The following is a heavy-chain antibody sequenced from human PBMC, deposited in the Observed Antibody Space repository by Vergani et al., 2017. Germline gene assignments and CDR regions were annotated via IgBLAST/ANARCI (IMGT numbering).Heavy chain of an antibody. D-gene: IGHD1-14*01. V-gene: IGHV1-69*01. J-gene: IGHJ5*02. Sequence: QVQLVQSGAEVKKPGSSVKVSCKASGGTFSSYAISWVRQAPGQGLEWMGGSIPFVTAPTFAQTFQGRVSITADGSTSTVYMELRGLRSEDTAVYYCARPTGLTTAPAAWGQGTLVTVSS. CDR2: SIPFVTAP. CDR3: ARPTGLTTAPAA. CDR1: GGTFSSYA.